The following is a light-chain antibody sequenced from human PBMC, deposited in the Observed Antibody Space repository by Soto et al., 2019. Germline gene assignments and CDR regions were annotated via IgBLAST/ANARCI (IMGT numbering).Light chain of an antibody. CDR3: CSYAGSNTWV. V-gene: IGLV2-23*01. CDR2: EGS. Sequence: QSALTQPASVSGSPGQSITISCTGTSNNIGSYNLVSWYQQHPGKAPKLMIYEGSKRPSGVSNRFSGSKSGNTASLTISGLQAEDEADYYCCSYAGSNTWVFGGATQLTVL. J-gene: IGLJ3*02. CDR1: SNNIGSYNL.